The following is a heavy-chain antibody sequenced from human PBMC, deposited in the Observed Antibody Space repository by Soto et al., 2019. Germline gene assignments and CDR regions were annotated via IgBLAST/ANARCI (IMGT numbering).Heavy chain of an antibody. J-gene: IGHJ4*02. V-gene: IGHV3-23*01. CDR3: AKDSPSYTTSPFYFDS. CDR2: ISASASGSATAT. D-gene: IGHD2-2*02. Sequence: LRLSCGASGFTFSSYAMSWLRQAPGKGLEWVSVISASASGSATATYYADSVKGRFATSRDNFQNTLFLQMNSLRADDTAVFYCAKDSPSYTTSPFYFDSWGQGTLVTVSS. CDR1: GFTFSSYA.